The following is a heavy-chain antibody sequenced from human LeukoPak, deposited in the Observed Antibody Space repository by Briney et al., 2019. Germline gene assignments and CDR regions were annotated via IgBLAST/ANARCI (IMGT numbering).Heavy chain of an antibody. CDR1: GFTFGDYA. CDR2: IRSKTYGGTT. J-gene: IGHJ4*02. CDR3: SRSPGVAATRVDF. V-gene: IGHV3-49*04. Sequence: GGSLRLSCTGSGFTFGDYAMSWVRQAPGKGLEWGGFIRSKTYGGTTEYAASVKGRFTISRDDSKSFAYLQMNSLKTEDTAVYYCSRSPGVAATRVDFWGQGTLVTVSS. D-gene: IGHD2-15*01.